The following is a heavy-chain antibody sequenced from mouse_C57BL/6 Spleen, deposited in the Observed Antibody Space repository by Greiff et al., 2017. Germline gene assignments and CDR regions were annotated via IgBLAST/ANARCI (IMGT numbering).Heavy chain of an antibody. CDR1: GFTFSSYT. V-gene: IGHV5-9*01. CDR2: ISGGGGNT. CDR3: ARHDSNYWYFDV. D-gene: IGHD2-5*01. Sequence: EVQLVESGGGLVKPGGSLKLSCAASGFTFSSYTMSWVRQTPEKRLEWVATISGGGGNTYYPDSVKGRFTISRGNAKNTLYLQMSSLRSEDTALYYCARHDSNYWYFDVWGTGTTVTVSS. J-gene: IGHJ1*03.